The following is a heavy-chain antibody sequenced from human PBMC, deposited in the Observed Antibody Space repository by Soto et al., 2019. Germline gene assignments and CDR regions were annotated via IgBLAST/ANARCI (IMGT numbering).Heavy chain of an antibody. CDR1: GFSLRTSGVG. CDR2: IYWDGYK. V-gene: IGHV2-5*02. D-gene: IGHD3-3*01. J-gene: IGHJ4*02. Sequence: QITLKESGPTLVKPTQTLTLTCAFSGFSLRTSGVGVGWIRQPPGKALEWLALIYWDGYKHYSPSLKSRLTNPGEPPKNQGGPKKANKGPVDKANNFLATKGGGDRILDYWGQGTLVTVSS. CDR3: ATKGGGDRILDY.